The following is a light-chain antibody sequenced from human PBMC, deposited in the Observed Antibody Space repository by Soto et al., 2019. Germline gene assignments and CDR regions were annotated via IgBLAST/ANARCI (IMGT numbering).Light chain of an antibody. J-gene: IGKJ1*01. CDR3: QQYISYPWT. CDR2: WTS. V-gene: IGKV1-5*03. Sequence: DIQMTQSPSTLSGSVGDRVTITCRASQNIGNYLAWYQQKIGRAPKILIYWTSNLERGVPSRFSGSGTGTEFTLTISSLQPDDFASSFCQQYISYPWTFGQGTKVEI. CDR1: QNIGNY.